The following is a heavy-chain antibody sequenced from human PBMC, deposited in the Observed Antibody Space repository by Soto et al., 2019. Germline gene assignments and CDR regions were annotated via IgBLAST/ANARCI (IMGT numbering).Heavy chain of an antibody. D-gene: IGHD6-25*01. CDR2: INPTVGST. J-gene: IGHJ4*02. Sequence: QVQLVQSEAEVEKPGASVKLSCKASGYTLVNYYVHWVRQAPGQGLEWMGFINPTVGSTSYAQKIQRRLTMTRDTSTRTVYMEMSSLRSEDTALYYCARNAASGLDNRGQGTLVTVSS. CDR1: GYTLVNYY. CDR3: ARNAASGLDN. V-gene: IGHV1-46*01.